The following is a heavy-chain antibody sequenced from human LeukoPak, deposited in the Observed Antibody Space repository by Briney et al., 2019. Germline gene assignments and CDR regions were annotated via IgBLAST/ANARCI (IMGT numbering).Heavy chain of an antibody. CDR1: GFTFSSYG. V-gene: IGHV3-7*01. CDR2: IKQDASEK. Sequence: GGSLRLSCAASGFTFSSYGMSWVRQAPGKGLEWVANIKQDASEKYFVDSVRGRFTISRDNAKNSLYLQMNSLRAEDTAVYYCARGVRWLDPWGQGTVVTVSS. CDR3: ARGVRWLDP. D-gene: IGHD1-1*01. J-gene: IGHJ5*02.